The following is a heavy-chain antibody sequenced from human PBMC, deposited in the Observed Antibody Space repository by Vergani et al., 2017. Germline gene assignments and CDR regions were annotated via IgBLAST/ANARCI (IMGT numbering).Heavy chain of an antibody. J-gene: IGHJ6*02. CDR1: GGSISTSDDY. CDR3: ARVMYRDEASTGYRLEGMDI. V-gene: IGHV4-61*08. Sequence: QVQLQESGPGLVKPSQTLSLTCTVSGGSISTSDDYWGWLRQRPGKGLEWIGYIYSTGSTNYNPSLNSRVTMSVDTSKNQFSLKLRSVTAADTAVYFCARVMYRDEASTGYRLEGMDIWGQGTTVTISS. CDR2: IYSTGST. D-gene: IGHD3-9*01.